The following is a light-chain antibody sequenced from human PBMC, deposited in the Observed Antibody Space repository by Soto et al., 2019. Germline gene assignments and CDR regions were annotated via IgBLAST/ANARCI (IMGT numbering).Light chain of an antibody. V-gene: IGKV3-15*01. CDR1: QSIGTN. CDR3: QQYNHWPLS. Sequence: EIVLTQSPGTLSLSPGEGATLSCRASQSIGTNLAWYQQRPGQAPRLLIYAASTRATGVPARFSGSGSETEFTLTITTLQSEDSAVYYCQQYNHWPLSFGVGTKVEIK. CDR2: AAS. J-gene: IGKJ4*01.